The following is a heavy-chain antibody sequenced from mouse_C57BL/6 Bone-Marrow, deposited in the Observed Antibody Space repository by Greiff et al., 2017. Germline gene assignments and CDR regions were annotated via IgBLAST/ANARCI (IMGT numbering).Heavy chain of an antibody. CDR2: IYPSDSET. Sequence: VQLKQPGAELVRPGSSVKLSCKASGYTFTSYWMDWVKQRPGQGLEWIGNIYPSDSETHYNQKFKDKATLTVDKSSSTAYMQLSSLTSEDSAVYYCARGSNYGFYYAMDYWGQGTSVTVSS. CDR1: GYTFTSYW. V-gene: IGHV1-61*01. CDR3: ARGSNYGFYYAMDY. J-gene: IGHJ4*01. D-gene: IGHD2-5*01.